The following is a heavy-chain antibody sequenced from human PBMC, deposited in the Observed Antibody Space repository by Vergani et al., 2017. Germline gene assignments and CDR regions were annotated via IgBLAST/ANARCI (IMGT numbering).Heavy chain of an antibody. CDR3: ARPGLVVGFQH. V-gene: IGHV5-51*03. CDR2: INPDDSHI. Sequence: EVQLVQSGAEVKKPGESLKISCKGSGYSFNSYWIGWVRQMPGEGLEWMGIINPDDSHIRYSPSFQGQVTISADKSTSTAYLQWSSLKASDTAIYYCARPGLVVGFQHWGQGTLVTVSS. J-gene: IGHJ1*01. CDR1: GYSFNSYW. D-gene: IGHD3-22*01.